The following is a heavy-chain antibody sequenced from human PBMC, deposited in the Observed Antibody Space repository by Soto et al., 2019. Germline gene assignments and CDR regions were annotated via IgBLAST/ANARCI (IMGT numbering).Heavy chain of an antibody. CDR2: INLGGSI. CDR3: ARGQGIVGASYYFDY. Sequence: PSETLSLTCSVSGGSISSGYWTWVRHPPGKGLEWIGDINLGGSINYNPSLKSRVIISVDTSKNQFSLKLSSVTAADTAVYYCARGQGIVGASYYFDYWGQGTLVTVSS. CDR1: GGSISSGY. V-gene: IGHV4-59*12. D-gene: IGHD1-26*01. J-gene: IGHJ4*02.